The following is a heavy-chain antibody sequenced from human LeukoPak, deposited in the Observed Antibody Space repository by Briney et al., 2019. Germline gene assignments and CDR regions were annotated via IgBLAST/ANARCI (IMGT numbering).Heavy chain of an antibody. CDR1: GGSFSGYY. CDR2: INHSGST. Sequence: SETLSLTCAVYGGSFSGYYWSWIRQPPGKGLEWIGEINHSGSTNYNPSLKSRVTISVDTSKNQFSLKLSSVTAADTAVYYCARGRRWCGELLYYYYYYGMDVWGQGTTVTVSS. J-gene: IGHJ6*02. V-gene: IGHV4-34*01. D-gene: IGHD3-10*01. CDR3: ARGRRWCGELLYYYYYYGMDV.